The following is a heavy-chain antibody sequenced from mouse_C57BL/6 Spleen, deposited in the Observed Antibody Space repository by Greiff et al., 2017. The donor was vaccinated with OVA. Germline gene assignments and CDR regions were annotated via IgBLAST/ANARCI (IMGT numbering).Heavy chain of an antibody. V-gene: IGHV10-1*01. Sequence: DAGGGLVQPKGSLKLSCAASGFSFNTYAMNWVRQAPGKGLEWVARIRSKSNNYATYYADSVKDRFTISRDDSESMLYLQMNNLKTEDTAMYYCVRYGTTAPMDYWGQGTSVTVSS. J-gene: IGHJ4*01. CDR1: GFSFNTYA. CDR2: IRSKSNNYAT. D-gene: IGHD1-2*01. CDR3: VRYGTTAPMDY.